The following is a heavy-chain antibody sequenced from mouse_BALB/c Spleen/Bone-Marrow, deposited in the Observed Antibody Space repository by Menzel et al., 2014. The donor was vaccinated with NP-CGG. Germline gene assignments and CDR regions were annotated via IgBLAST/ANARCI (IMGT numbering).Heavy chain of an antibody. CDR2: ISSGGST. J-gene: IGHJ4*01. CDR1: GFTFSSYA. Sequence: EVQGVESGGGLVKPGVSLKLSCAASGFTFSSYAMSWVRQTPEKRLEWVASISSGGSTYYPDSVKGRFTISRDNARNILYLQMSSLRSEDTAMYYCASPLYYGLHYYAMDYWGQGTSVTVSS. V-gene: IGHV5-6-5*01. CDR3: ASPLYYGLHYYAMDY. D-gene: IGHD1-2*01.